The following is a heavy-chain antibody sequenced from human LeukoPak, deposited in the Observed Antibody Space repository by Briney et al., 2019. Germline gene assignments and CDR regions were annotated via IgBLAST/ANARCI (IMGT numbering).Heavy chain of an antibody. CDR1: GFTFSSYA. Sequence: GGSLRLSCAASGFTFSSYAMHWVRQAPGKGLEWVAVISYDGSNKYYADSVKGRFTISRDNSKNTLYLQMNSLRAEDTAVYYCARVRDMGVRGVIDYFDYWGQGTLVTVSS. D-gene: IGHD3-10*01. V-gene: IGHV3-30-3*01. J-gene: IGHJ4*02. CDR3: ARVRDMGVRGVIDYFDY. CDR2: ISYDGSNK.